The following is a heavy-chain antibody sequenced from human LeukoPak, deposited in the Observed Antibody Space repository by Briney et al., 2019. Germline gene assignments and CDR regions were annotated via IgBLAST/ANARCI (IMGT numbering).Heavy chain of an antibody. CDR3: AKDRAGGSGSFFDY. V-gene: IGHV3-9*01. CDR1: GFTFDDYA. D-gene: IGHD1-26*01. Sequence: GGSLRLSCAASGFTFDDYAMHWVRQAPGKGLEWVSGISWNSGSIGYADSVKGRFTISRDNAKNSLYLQVDSLRAEDTALYYCAKDRAGGSGSFFDYWGQGNLVTVSS. J-gene: IGHJ4*02. CDR2: ISWNSGSI.